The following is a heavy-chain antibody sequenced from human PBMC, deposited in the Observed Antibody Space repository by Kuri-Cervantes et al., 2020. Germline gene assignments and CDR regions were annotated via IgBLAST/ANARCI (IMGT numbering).Heavy chain of an antibody. J-gene: IGHJ6*02. V-gene: IGHV3-11*04. CDR2: ISSSGSTI. CDR3: AKDLQRIVVVPAAMPNYYYYGMDV. D-gene: IGHD2-2*01. CDR1: GFTFSDYY. Sequence: GESLKISCAASGFTFSDYYMSWIRQAPGKGLEWVSYISSSGSTIYYADSVKGRFTISRDNAKNSLYLQMNSLRAEDTAVYYCAKDLQRIVVVPAAMPNYYYYGMDVWGQGTTVTVSS.